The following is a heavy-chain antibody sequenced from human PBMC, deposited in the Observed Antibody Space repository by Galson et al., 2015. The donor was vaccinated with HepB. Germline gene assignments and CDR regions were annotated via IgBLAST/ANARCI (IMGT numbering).Heavy chain of an antibody. Sequence: TLSLTCTVSGGSISSGDYYWSWIRQPPGKGLEWIGYIYYGGSTYYNPSLKSRVTISVDTSKNQFSLKLSSVTAADTAVYYCASRQRNSVDDYWGQGTLVTVSS. J-gene: IGHJ4*02. V-gene: IGHV4-30-4*01. CDR3: ASRQRNSVDDY. D-gene: IGHD4-23*01. CDR2: IYYGGST. CDR1: GGSISSGDYY.